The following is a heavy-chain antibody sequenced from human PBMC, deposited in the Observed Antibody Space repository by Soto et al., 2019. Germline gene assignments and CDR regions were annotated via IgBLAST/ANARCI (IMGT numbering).Heavy chain of an antibody. D-gene: IGHD6-19*01. Sequence: QVQLVQSGAEVKKPGASVKVSCKASGYTFTSYGISWVRQAPGQGLEWMGWISAYNGNTNYAQKLQGRVTMTTDTSTSTAYLELRSLRSDDTAVYYCARDLVWGHSSGWYGDDFAYWGQGTLVTVSS. J-gene: IGHJ4*02. CDR3: ARDLVWGHSSGWYGDDFAY. CDR2: ISAYNGNT. CDR1: GYTFTSYG. V-gene: IGHV1-18*01.